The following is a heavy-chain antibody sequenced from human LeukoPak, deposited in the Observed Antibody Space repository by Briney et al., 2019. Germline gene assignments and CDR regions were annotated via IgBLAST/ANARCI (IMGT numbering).Heavy chain of an antibody. CDR1: GGSISSGSYY. J-gene: IGHJ6*03. CDR3: ARATYCYDSSGYYYPNYYYYYMDV. CDR2: IYTSGST. Sequence: PSETLSLTCTVSGGSISSGSYYWSWIRQPAGKGLEWIGRIYTSGSTNYNPSLKSRVTISVDTSMNQFSLKLSSVTAADTAVYYCARATYCYDSSGYYYPNYYYYYMDVWGKGTTVTVSS. D-gene: IGHD3-22*01. V-gene: IGHV4-61*02.